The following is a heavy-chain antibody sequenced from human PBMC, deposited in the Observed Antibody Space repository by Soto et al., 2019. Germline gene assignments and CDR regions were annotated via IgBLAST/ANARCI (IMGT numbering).Heavy chain of an antibody. V-gene: IGHV1-69*08. J-gene: IGHJ4*02. CDR3: ARERSRYDRSGYYRPDY. Sequence: SVKVSCKASGDTLSTYSISWVRQAPGQGLEWLGGIIPILGTPSYAQRFQGRVTITADKSTSTAYMELSSLRSEDTAVYYCARERSRYDRSGYYRPDYWGQGTLVTVSS. CDR2: IIPILGTP. CDR1: GDTLSTYS. D-gene: IGHD3-22*01.